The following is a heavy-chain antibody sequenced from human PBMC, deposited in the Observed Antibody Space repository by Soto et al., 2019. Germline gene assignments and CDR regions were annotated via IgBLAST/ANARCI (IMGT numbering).Heavy chain of an antibody. CDR2: ISAYNGNT. D-gene: IGHD3-22*01. J-gene: IGHJ4*02. V-gene: IGHV1-18*01. CDR1: GYTFTSYG. Sequence: ASVKVSCKASGYTFTSYGISWVRQAPGQGLEWMGWISAYNGNTNYAQKLQGRVTMTTDTSTSTAYMELRSLRSDDTAVYYCARQRYYDSSGCFDYWGQGTLVTVSS. CDR3: ARQRYYDSSGCFDY.